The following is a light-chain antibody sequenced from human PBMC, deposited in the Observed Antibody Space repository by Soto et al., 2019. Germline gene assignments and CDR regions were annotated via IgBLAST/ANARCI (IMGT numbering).Light chain of an antibody. CDR2: AAS. CDR3: QQYYSYPSIT. J-gene: IGKJ5*01. V-gene: IGKV1-8*01. CDR1: QGISSY. Sequence: IQMTQSPSSLSASVGDRVTITCRASQGISSYLAWYQQKPGKAPKLLIYAASTLQSGVPSRFSGSGSGTDFTLTISCLQSEDFATYYCQQYYSYPSITFGQGARLEIK.